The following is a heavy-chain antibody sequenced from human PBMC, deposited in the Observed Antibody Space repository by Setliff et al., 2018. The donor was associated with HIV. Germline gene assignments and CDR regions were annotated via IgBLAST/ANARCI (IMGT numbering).Heavy chain of an antibody. CDR2: INPNSGGT. Sequence: ASVKVSCKASGYNFIGNYIHWVRQAPGQGLEWMGWINPNSGGTHIAQKFMGRVTMTRHTSINTAYIEVSRLTSDDTALYYCVGDPVAFVYRDSALRGRFGTWGQGTLVTVSS. J-gene: IGHJ5*02. CDR3: VGDPVAFVYRDSALRGRFGT. D-gene: IGHD6-19*01. CDR1: GYNFIGNY. V-gene: IGHV1-2*02.